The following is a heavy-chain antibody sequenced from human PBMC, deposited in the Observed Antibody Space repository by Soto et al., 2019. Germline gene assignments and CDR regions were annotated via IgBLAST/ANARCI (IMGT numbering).Heavy chain of an antibody. V-gene: IGHV6-1*01. D-gene: IGHD5-12*01. CDR3: ARVTKSRDGYNINFDY. J-gene: IGHJ4*02. CDR1: GDSVSSNSAA. Sequence: SQTLSLTCAISGDSVSSNSAAWNWIRQSPSRGLEWLGRTYYRSKWYNDYAVSVKSRITINPDTSKNQFSLKLSSVTAADTAVYYCARVTKSRDGYNINFDYWGQGTLVTVSS. CDR2: TYYRSKWYN.